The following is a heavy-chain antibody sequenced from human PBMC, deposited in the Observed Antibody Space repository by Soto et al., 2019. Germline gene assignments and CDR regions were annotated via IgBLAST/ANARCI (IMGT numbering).Heavy chain of an antibody. J-gene: IGHJ4*02. D-gene: IGHD6-19*01. Sequence: QVQLVQSGAEEKKPGASVKVSCKASGYTFTGYAMHWVRQAPGQRLEWMGWINAGNGNTKYSQKFQGRVTITRDTSASTAYRELCSLRSEGAAVYYCARAVAVAADFDYWGQGTLVTVSS. CDR3: ARAVAVAADFDY. CDR1: GYTFTGYA. CDR2: INAGNGNT. V-gene: IGHV1-3*05.